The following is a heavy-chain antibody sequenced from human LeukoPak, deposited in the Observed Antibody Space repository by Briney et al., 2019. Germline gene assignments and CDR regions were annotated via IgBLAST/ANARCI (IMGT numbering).Heavy chain of an antibody. CDR1: GFTFSIYG. J-gene: IGHJ4*02. Sequence: GRSLRLSCAASGFTFSIYGMHGVRQAPGKGLEWVSSISTSSTYVYYADSVKGRFTISRDNAKNSLYLQMNSLRAEDTAVYYCARGFRYCSSTSCSQVDYWGQGTLVTVSS. CDR2: ISTSSTYV. CDR3: ARGFRYCSSTSCSQVDY. D-gene: IGHD2-2*01. V-gene: IGHV3-21*01.